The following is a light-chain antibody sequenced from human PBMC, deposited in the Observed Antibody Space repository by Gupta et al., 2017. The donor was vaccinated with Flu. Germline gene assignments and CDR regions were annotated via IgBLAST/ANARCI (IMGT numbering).Light chain of an antibody. J-gene: IGKJ1*01. CDR1: QNIGYY. CDR2: AAS. V-gene: IGKV1-39*01. Sequence: DIQITQSPSSLSASVGDRVTITCRASQNIGYYLNWYQQKPGNAPSLLIYAASSLHTGVPSRFSGSGSATDFTLTISRLQPDDFATYYCQQTVTTLWTFGQGTKVDIK. CDR3: QQTVTTLWT.